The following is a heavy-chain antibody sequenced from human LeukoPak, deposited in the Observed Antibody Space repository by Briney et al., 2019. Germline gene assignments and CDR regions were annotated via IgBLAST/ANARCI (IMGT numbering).Heavy chain of an antibody. CDR2: ITSGTTYI. Sequence: PGGSLRLSCAASGFTFSDYNMNWVRQCPEKGLEWVSSITSGTTYIYYADSVRGRFTLSRDNAKNSLYLQMNSLRAEDTAVYYCARWPYSSSYYFDYWGQGTLVTVSS. CDR1: GFTFSDYN. CDR3: ARWPYSSSYYFDY. D-gene: IGHD6-6*01. J-gene: IGHJ4*02. V-gene: IGHV3-21*01.